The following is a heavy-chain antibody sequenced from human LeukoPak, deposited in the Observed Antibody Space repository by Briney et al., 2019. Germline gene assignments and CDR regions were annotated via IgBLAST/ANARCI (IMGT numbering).Heavy chain of an antibody. CDR1: GGSISSYY. CDR2: IYYSGST. Sequence: SETLSLTCTVSGGSISSYYWSWIRQPPGKGLEWIGYIYYSGSTNYNPSLKSRVTISVDTSKNQFSLKLSSVTAADTAVYYCARHLKGVVILDYWGQGTLVTVSS. D-gene: IGHD3-3*01. J-gene: IGHJ4*02. CDR3: ARHLKGVVILDY. V-gene: IGHV4-59*01.